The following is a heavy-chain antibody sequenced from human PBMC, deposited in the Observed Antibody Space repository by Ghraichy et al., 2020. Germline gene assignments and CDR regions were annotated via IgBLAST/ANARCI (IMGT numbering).Heavy chain of an antibody. CDR1: GFTFSNYA. Sequence: GGSLRLSCAASGFTFSNYAISWIRQAPGKGLEWVSSIISSGTRTYYADSVKGRFTISRDNSKNTLYLQMNSLRAEDTALYYCATERHDFSSGGDWGRGTQVTVSS. D-gene: IGHD3-3*01. V-gene: IGHV3-23*01. CDR2: IISSGTRT. CDR3: ATERHDFSSGGD. J-gene: IGHJ4*02.